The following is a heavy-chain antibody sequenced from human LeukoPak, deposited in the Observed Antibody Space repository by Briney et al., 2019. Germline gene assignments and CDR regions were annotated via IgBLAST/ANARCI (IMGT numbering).Heavy chain of an antibody. D-gene: IGHD2-15*01. V-gene: IGHV4-34*01. Sequence: KPSETLSLTCAVYGGSFSGYYWSWIRQPPGKGLEWIGEINHSGSTNYNPSLKSRVTISVDTSKNQFSLKLSSVTAADTAVYYCARGGFEVAATHHPTWFDPWGQGTLVTVSS. CDR3: ARGGFEVAATHHPTWFDP. CDR1: GGSFSGYY. CDR2: INHSGST. J-gene: IGHJ5*02.